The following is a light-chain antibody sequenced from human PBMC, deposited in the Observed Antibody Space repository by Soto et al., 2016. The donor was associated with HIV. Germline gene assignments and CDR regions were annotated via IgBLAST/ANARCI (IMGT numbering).Light chain of an antibody. Sequence: SYALTQPPSESVAPGKTTRITCGGDNIGSKSVHWYQQKPGQAPVLVVYDDDDRPSGIPERFSGSNSGNTATLTINGVEAGDEADYYCQVWDRSSDHVVFGGGTKLTVL. CDR1: NIGSKS. V-gene: IGLV3-21*03. CDR3: QVWDRSSDHVV. CDR2: DDD. J-gene: IGLJ2*01.